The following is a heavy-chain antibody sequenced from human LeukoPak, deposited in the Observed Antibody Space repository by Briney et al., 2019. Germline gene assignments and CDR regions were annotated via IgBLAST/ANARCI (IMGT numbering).Heavy chain of an antibody. D-gene: IGHD6-6*01. CDR2: VWSDAYTK. J-gene: IGHJ2*01. CDR1: GSTFSGYG. CDR3: TRDSTSREFDL. Sequence: GTSLRLSCAASGSTFSGYGLHWVRQAPGKGLEWVAVVWSDAYTKYYADSVKGRFTISRDNTKNTLYLQMNSLRDEDTAVYYCTRDSTSREFDLWGRGTLVTVSS. V-gene: IGHV3-33*01.